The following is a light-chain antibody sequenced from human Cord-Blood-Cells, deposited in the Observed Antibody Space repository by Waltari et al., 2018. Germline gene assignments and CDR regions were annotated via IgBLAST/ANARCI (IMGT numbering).Light chain of an antibody. Sequence: VLSQSPGTLSLSPGETAPLSCRVSQSVSSSHLAWYQQKPGQAPRLLIYGASSRSTGIPDRFSRSVSGTDFTRTISRQEPEDFAVYDCQQYGSSPRTFGGGTTVAIK. CDR1: QSVSSSH. V-gene: IGKV3-20*01. CDR2: GAS. J-gene: IGKJ4*01. CDR3: QQYGSSPRT.